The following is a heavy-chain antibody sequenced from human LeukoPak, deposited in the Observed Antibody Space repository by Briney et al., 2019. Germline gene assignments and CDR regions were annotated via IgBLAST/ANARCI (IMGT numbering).Heavy chain of an antibody. V-gene: IGHV1-69*13. CDR1: GGTFSSYA. CDR2: IIPIFGTA. Sequence: SVKVSCKASGGTFSSYAISWVRQAPRQGLEWMGGIIPIFGTANYAQKFQGRVTITADESTSTAYMELSSLRSEDTAVYYCARGGYSGYGPVDYYYYYMDVWGKGTTVTVSS. CDR3: ARGGYSGYGPVDYYYYYMDV. J-gene: IGHJ6*03. D-gene: IGHD5-12*01.